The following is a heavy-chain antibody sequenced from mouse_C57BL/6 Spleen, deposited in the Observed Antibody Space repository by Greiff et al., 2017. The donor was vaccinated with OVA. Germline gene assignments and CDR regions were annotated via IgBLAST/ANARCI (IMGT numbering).Heavy chain of an antibody. CDR2: INPNYGTT. V-gene: IGHV1-39*01. Sequence: VQLKESGPELVKPGASVKISCKASGYSFTDYNMNWVKQSNGKSLEWIGVINPNYGTTSYNQKFKGKATLTVDQSSSTAYMQLNSLTSEDSAVYYCAQSPTGTGYYAMDYWGQGTSVTVSS. J-gene: IGHJ4*01. CDR3: AQSPTGTGYYAMDY. D-gene: IGHD4-1*01. CDR1: GYSFTDYN.